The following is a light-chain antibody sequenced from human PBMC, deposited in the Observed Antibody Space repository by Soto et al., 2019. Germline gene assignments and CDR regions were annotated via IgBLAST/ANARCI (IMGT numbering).Light chain of an antibody. Sequence: DIQMTQSPSTLSASVGDRVTITCRASQSISSWLAWYQQKPGKAPKLLIYDASSLESGVPSRFSGSGSGTEFTLTISSRQPDDFATYYCQQYNSYSPLTVGGGTKGEIK. CDR2: DAS. J-gene: IGKJ4*01. CDR3: QQYNSYSPLT. V-gene: IGKV1-5*01. CDR1: QSISSW.